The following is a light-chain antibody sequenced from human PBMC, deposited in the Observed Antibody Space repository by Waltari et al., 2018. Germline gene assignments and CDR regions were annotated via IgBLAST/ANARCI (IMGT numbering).Light chain of an antibody. CDR3: SSYAGNHVV. V-gene: IGLV2-8*01. Sequence: QSALTQPPSASGSPGQSVTISCTGTSSDAGGYNFVSWYQQHPGKAPKLMIDEVSTRPSGVPDRFSGSKSGNTASLTVAGLQPEDEADYYCSSYAGNHVVFGGGTKLTVL. CDR2: EVS. CDR1: SSDAGGYNF. J-gene: IGLJ2*01.